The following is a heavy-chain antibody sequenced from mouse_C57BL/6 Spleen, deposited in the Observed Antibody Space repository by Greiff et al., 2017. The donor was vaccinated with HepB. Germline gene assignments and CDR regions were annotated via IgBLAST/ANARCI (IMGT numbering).Heavy chain of an antibody. J-gene: IGHJ3*01. CDR2: ISSGGDYI. D-gene: IGHD2-5*01. V-gene: IGHV5-9-1*02. Sequence: EVKLVESGEGLVKPGGSLKLSCAASGFTFSSYAMSWVRQTPEKRLEWVAYISSGGDYIYYADTVKGRFTISRDNARNTLYLQMSSLKSEDTAMYYCTRDDYSNYGAYWGQGTLVTVSA. CDR3: TRDDYSNYGAY. CDR1: GFTFSSYA.